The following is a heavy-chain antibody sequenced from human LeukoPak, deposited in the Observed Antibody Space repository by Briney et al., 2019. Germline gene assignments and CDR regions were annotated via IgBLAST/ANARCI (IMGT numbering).Heavy chain of an antibody. CDR3: ARGSRLLWFGEFWFDP. Sequence: SETLSLTCTVSGGSISSYYWSWIRQPPGKGLEWIGYMYYSGSTNYNPSLKSRVTISVDTSKNQFSLKLSSVTAADTAVYYCARGSRLLWFGEFWFDPWGQGTLVTVSS. D-gene: IGHD3-10*01. J-gene: IGHJ5*02. CDR1: GGSISSYY. CDR2: MYYSGST. V-gene: IGHV4-59*01.